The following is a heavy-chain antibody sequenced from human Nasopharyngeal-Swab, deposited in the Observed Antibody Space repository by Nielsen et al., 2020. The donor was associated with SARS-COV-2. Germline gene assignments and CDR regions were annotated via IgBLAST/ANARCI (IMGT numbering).Heavy chain of an antibody. CDR3: AKEGIVGGSPLLVCFDC. D-gene: IGHD1-26*01. V-gene: IGHV3-23*01. J-gene: IGHJ4*02. Sequence: GESLKISCAASGFTFNTYAISWVRQVPGKGLEWVSGISGSGDNRYYAASVKGRFTISRDNSKNTLYLQMNSLRAEDTAVYYCAKEGIVGGSPLLVCFDCWGQGTLVTVSS. CDR1: GFTFNTYA. CDR2: ISGSGDNR.